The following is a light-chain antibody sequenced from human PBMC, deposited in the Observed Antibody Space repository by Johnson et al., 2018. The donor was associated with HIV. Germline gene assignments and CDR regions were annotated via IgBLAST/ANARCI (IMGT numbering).Light chain of an antibody. Sequence: QSVLTQPPSVSAAPGQKVTISCSGSSSNIGNNYVSWYQQLPGTAPKLLIYDNNKRPSGIPDRFSGSKSGTSATLCITGLQTGDEADYYCATWDSSLSAGRVFGTGTKVTVL. CDR1: SSNIGNNY. V-gene: IGLV1-51*01. CDR3: ATWDSSLSAGRV. CDR2: DNN. J-gene: IGLJ1*01.